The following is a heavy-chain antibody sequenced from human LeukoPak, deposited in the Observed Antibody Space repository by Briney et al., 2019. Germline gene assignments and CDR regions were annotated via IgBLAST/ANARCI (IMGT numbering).Heavy chain of an antibody. CDR3: ASAEYGGAGSYACDM. J-gene: IGHJ3*02. V-gene: IGHV4-59*01. CDR1: GGSISSYH. CDR2: IYYSGST. Sequence: SETLSLTCTVSGGSISSYHWSWIRQPPGKGLEWIGYIYYSGSTNHNPSLQSRVTISVDTSKNQFSLKLSSVTAADTAVYYCASAEYGGAGSYACDMWGQGTMVTVSS. D-gene: IGHD4-23*01.